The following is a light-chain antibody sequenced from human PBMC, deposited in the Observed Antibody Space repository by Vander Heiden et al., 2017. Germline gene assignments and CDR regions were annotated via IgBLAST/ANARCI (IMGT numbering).Light chain of an antibody. J-gene: IGKJ1*01. CDR3: QQDKNWPPWT. Sequence: EIVMTQSPATLSVSPGERATLSCRASQSVSSNLAWYQQKPGQPPRLLIYGASTRTTGIPARFSGSGYGTEFTLTISSRQSEDFAVYYCQQDKNWPPWTFGQRTKVEIK. V-gene: IGKV3-15*01. CDR1: QSVSSN. CDR2: GAS.